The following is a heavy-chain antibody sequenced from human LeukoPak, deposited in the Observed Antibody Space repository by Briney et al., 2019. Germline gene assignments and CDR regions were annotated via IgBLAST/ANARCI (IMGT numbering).Heavy chain of an antibody. CDR3: ARERYCSSTSCLTHYYGMDV. CDR2: ISYSGST. CDR1: GGSISSYY. Sequence: PSETLSLTCTISGGSISSYYWSWIRQPPGKGLEWIGYISYSGSTNYNPSLKSRVTISVDTSKNQFSLKLGSVTAADTAVYYCARERYCSSTSCLTHYYGMDVWGQGTTVTVSS. V-gene: IGHV4-59*01. D-gene: IGHD2-2*01. J-gene: IGHJ6*02.